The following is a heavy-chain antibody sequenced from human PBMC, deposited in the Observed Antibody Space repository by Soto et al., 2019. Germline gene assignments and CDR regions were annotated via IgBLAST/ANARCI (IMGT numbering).Heavy chain of an antibody. CDR3: ASGRVGATKVKTPQYYYYYGMDV. D-gene: IGHD1-26*01. V-gene: IGHV1-69*13. CDR2: IIPIFGTA. CDR1: GGTFSSYA. J-gene: IGHJ6*02. Sequence: SVKVSCKASGGTFSSYAISWVRQAPGQGLEWMGGIIPIFGTANYAQKFQGRVTITADESTSTAYMELSSLRSEDTAVYYCASGRVGATKVKTPQYYYYYGMDVWGQGTTVTVSS.